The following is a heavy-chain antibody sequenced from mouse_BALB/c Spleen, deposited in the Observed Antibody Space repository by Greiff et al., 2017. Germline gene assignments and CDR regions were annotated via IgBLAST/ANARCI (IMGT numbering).Heavy chain of an antibody. J-gene: IGHJ4*01. D-gene: IGHD2-14*01. Sequence: VQLQQSGAELVRPGALVKLSCKASGFNITDYYMHWVKQRPEQGLEWIGWIDPENGNTIYDPKFQGKASITADTSSNTAYLQLSSLTSEDTAVYYCARGRYGYAMDYWGQGTSVTVSS. CDR2: IDPENGNT. CDR3: ARGRYGYAMDY. V-gene: IGHV14-1*02. CDR1: GFNITDYY.